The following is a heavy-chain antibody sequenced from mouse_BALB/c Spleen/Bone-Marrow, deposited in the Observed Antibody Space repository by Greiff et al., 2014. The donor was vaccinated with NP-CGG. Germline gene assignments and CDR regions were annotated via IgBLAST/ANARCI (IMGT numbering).Heavy chain of an antibody. CDR1: GFTFRDYY. D-gene: IGHD2-13*01. Sequence: EVKVIESGGGLVKPGGSLKLSCAASGFTFRDYYIYWLRQTPEKRLEWVATISDGGNYSYYPDSVKGRFTISRDNAKNNLYLQMSSLKSEDTAMYYCATSRMTCDPLNYLAQGTSVTVFS. CDR2: ISDGGNYS. V-gene: IGHV5-4*02. J-gene: IGHJ4*01. CDR3: ATSRMTCDPLNY.